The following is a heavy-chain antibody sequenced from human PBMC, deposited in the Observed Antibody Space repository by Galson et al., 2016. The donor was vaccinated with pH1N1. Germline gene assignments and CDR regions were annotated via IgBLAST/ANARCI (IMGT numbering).Heavy chain of an antibody. Sequence: SKTLSLTCSVSGVSISNTNYYWGWIRQPPGKGLEWIANIYYTGNTYYDASLQSRVTISVDTSKNQFSLKVKSVIAADTAVYYCARLWYGEYIDYWGQGTRVSVSS. J-gene: IGHJ4*02. CDR1: GVSISNTNYY. V-gene: IGHV4-39*01. CDR2: IYYTGNT. CDR3: ARLWYGEYIDY. D-gene: IGHD3-10*01.